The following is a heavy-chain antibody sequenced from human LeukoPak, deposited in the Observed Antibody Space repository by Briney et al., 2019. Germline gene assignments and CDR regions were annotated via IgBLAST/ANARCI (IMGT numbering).Heavy chain of an antibody. J-gene: IGHJ4*02. CDR3: AKVGRVDITMVRGPIDY. V-gene: IGHV3-NL1*01. CDR1: GSTFTTYS. D-gene: IGHD3-10*01. Sequence: PGGSLRLSCTASGSTFTTYSMAWVRQTPGKGLEWVSFIYSDNTHYSDSVKGRFTISRDNSKNTLYLQMNSLRAEDTAVYYCAKVGRVDITMVRGPIDYWGQGTLVTVSS. CDR2: IYSDNT.